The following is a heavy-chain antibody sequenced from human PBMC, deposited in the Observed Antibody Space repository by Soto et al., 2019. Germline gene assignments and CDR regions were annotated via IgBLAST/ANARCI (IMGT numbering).Heavy chain of an antibody. J-gene: IGHJ5*02. V-gene: IGHV4-31*03. Sequence: QVQLQESGPGLVKPSQTLSLTCTVSGGSISSDGSYWSWIRQHPGKGLEWIGCLFYSGSTYYNPSLKSRVTISVDTSKNQFSLKLSSVTAADTAVYYCARGLAAAGIFGFGPWGQGTLVTVSS. D-gene: IGHD6-13*01. CDR2: LFYSGST. CDR1: GGSISSDGSY. CDR3: ARGLAAAGIFGFGP.